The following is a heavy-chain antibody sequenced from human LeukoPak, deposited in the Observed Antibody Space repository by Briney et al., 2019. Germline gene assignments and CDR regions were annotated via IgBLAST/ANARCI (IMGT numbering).Heavy chain of an antibody. CDR3: AKLGRNYFDY. CDR1: GFTFSNYG. J-gene: IGHJ4*02. Sequence: GGSLRLSCAASGFTFSNYGMNWVRQAPGKGLEWVSYISSSGSTIYYADSVKGRFTISRDNAKNSLYLQMNSLRAEDTAVYYCAKLGRNYFDYWGQGTLVTVSS. V-gene: IGHV3-48*04. D-gene: IGHD3-10*01. CDR2: ISSSGSTI.